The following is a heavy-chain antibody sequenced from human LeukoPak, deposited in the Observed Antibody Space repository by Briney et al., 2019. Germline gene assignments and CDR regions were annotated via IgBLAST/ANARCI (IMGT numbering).Heavy chain of an antibody. CDR3: AREGGSYYYRDYYYYYMDV. D-gene: IGHD1-26*01. CDR1: GYTFTSYD. Sequence: GASVKVSCKASGYTFTSYDINWVRQATGQGLEWMGWMNPNSGNTGYAQKFQGRVTMTRNTSISTAYMELSSLRSEDTAVHYCAREGGSYYYRDYYYYYMDVWGKGTTVTISS. J-gene: IGHJ6*03. V-gene: IGHV1-8*01. CDR2: MNPNSGNT.